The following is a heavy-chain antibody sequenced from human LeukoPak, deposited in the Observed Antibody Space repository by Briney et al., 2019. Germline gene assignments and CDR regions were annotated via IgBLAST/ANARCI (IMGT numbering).Heavy chain of an antibody. J-gene: IGHJ6*03. CDR2: IVVGSGNT. V-gene: IGHV1-58*01. D-gene: IGHD2-2*01. Sequence: SVKVSCKASGFTFTSSAVQWVRQARGQRLEWIGWIVVGSGNTNYAQKFQERVTITRDMSTSTAYMELSSLRSEDTAVYYCAAEGVQLPHQDDYYYYYMDVWGKGTTVTVSS. CDR3: AAEGVQLPHQDDYYYYYMDV. CDR1: GFTFTSSA.